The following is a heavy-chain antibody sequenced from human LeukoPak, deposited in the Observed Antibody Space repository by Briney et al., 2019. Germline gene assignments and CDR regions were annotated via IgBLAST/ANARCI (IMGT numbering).Heavy chain of an antibody. J-gene: IGHJ4*02. CDR3: ARDGTGFLHLAF. D-gene: IGHD1-1*01. CDR1: GGSISTHY. V-gene: IGHV4-59*11. Sequence: SETLSLTCDVSGGSISTHYWSWVRQPPGKALEWIGYINGAYINGAGGTKYTAALESRVTMSADSAKNQLSLKLSSVTAADTAVYYCARDGTGFLHLAFWGQGILVTVSS. CDR2: INGAYINGAGGT.